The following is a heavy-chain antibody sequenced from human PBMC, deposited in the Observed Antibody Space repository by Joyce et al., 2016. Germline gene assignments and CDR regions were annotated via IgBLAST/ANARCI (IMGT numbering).Heavy chain of an antibody. CDR1: GGSISSGDYS. J-gene: IGHJ5*02. V-gene: IGHV4-30-2*01. Sequence: QLQLQESGSGLVKPSQTLSLTCAVSGGSISSGDYSWSWIRQPPGKGLEWIGYIYHTGSTYYNPSLKSRVTISVDRSKNQFSLKLSSVTAADTAVYYWARASEYNAYHWFDPWGQGTLVTVSS. CDR2: IYHTGST. CDR3: ARASEYNAYHWFDP. D-gene: IGHD5-12*01.